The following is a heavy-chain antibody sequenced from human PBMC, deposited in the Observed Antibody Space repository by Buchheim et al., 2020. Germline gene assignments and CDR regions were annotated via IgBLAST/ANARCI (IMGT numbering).Heavy chain of an antibody. CDR3: AKDHYDFWSGYSDY. J-gene: IGHJ4*02. Sequence: EVQLLESGGDLVQPGGSLRLSCSASGFTFINYAMSWVRQAPGKGLEWVSGISGGGASTYYADSVKGRCYADSVKGRFTISRDNSKNTLYLQMNSLRAEDTAVYYCAKDHYDFWSGYSDYWGQGTL. CDR2: ISGGGAST. V-gene: IGHV3-23*01. D-gene: IGHD3-3*01. CDR1: GFTFINYA.